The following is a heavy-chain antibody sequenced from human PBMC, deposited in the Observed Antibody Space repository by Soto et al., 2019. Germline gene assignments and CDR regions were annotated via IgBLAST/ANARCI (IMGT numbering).Heavy chain of an antibody. CDR2: VSGSGGST. V-gene: IGHV3-23*01. Sequence: EVQLLESGGGSVQPGGSLRLSCAASGFTFSSYAMSWVRQAPGKGLEWVSGVSGSGGSTYCVDSVKGRFTISRDNSKNPLYLQMTSLRAEATAVYYCAKDFGYNYGYDAFDIWGQGTMVTVSS. J-gene: IGHJ3*02. CDR3: AKDFGYNYGYDAFDI. CDR1: GFTFSSYA. D-gene: IGHD5-18*01.